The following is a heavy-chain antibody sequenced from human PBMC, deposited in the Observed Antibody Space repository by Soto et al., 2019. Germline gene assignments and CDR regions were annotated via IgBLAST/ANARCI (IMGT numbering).Heavy chain of an antibody. Sequence: SETLSLTCTVSGGSISSSSYYWGWIRQPPGKGLEWIGSIYYSGSTYYNPSLKSRVTISVDTSKNQFSLKLSSVTAADTAVYYCARHGLRRRKEIDYWGQGTLVTVSS. CDR1: GGSISSSSYY. CDR3: ARHGLRRRKEIDY. D-gene: IGHD4-17*01. J-gene: IGHJ4*02. V-gene: IGHV4-39*01. CDR2: IYYSGST.